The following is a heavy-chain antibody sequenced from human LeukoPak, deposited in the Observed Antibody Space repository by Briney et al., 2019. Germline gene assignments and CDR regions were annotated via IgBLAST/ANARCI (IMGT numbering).Heavy chain of an antibody. CDR3: ARDGYYYDSSDYYSPSIRFDP. D-gene: IGHD3-22*01. Sequence: GASVKVSCKASGRTISSYTISWVRQAPGQGLEWMGRIIPMLGITNNAQKFQGRVTLTADKSTSTAYMELGSLRSEDTAVYYCARDGYYYDSSDYYSPSIRFDPWGQGTLVSVSS. V-gene: IGHV1-69*04. J-gene: IGHJ5*02. CDR2: IIPMLGIT. CDR1: GRTISSYT.